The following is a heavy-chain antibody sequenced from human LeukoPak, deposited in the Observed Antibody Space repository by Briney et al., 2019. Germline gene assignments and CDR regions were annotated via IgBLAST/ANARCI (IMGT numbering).Heavy chain of an antibody. CDR3: ARDPGDGPYYYDSSGYYYGAFDI. V-gene: IGHV3-30-3*01. Sequence: PGGSLRLSCAASGFTFSSYAMHWVRQAPGKGLEWVAVISYDGGNKYYADSVKGRFTISRDNSKNTLYLQMNSLRAEDTAVYYCARDPGDGPYYYDSSGYYYGAFDIWGQGTMVTVSS. CDR1: GFTFSSYA. D-gene: IGHD3-22*01. J-gene: IGHJ3*02. CDR2: ISYDGGNK.